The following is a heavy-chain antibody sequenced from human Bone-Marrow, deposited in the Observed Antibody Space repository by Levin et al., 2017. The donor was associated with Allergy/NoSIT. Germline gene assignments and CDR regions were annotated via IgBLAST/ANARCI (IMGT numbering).Heavy chain of an antibody. D-gene: IGHD2-8*01. V-gene: IGHV5-51*01. CDR3: ARRMGDH. Sequence: PGESLKISCKGSGYSFSTYWITWVRQMPGKGLEYMGIIYPDDSDTRYSPSFQGQVTISVDKSINTAYLQWNSLKTSDNAMYYCARRMGDHWGQGTLVTVSA. CDR2: IYPDDSDT. J-gene: IGHJ4*02. CDR1: GYSFSTYW.